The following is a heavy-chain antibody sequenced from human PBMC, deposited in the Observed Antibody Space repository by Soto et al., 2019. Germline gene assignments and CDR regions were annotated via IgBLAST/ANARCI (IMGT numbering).Heavy chain of an antibody. Sequence: LSLTCTVSDGSISTFCWSWIRQSPGKGLEWIGYIYNIETTDYNPSMKGRLTISVDPSKNQFSLKLRSVTAADTAIYYCARAPRPLGAAGHFDHRGQGTLFTVSS. J-gene: IGHJ4*02. CDR1: DGSISTFC. CDR2: IYNIETT. CDR3: ARAPRPLGAAGHFDH. D-gene: IGHD6-25*01. V-gene: IGHV4-59*01.